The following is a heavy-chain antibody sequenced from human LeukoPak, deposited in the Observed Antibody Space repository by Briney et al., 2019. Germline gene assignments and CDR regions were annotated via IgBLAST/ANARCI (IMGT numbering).Heavy chain of an antibody. CDR1: GFTDSSNY. Sequence: PGGSLRLSCAASGFTDSSNYMSWVRQAPGKGLEWVSVIYSGGSTYYADSVKGRFTISRDNSKNTLYLQMNSLRAEDTAVYYCASGGARTTFDYWGQGTLVTVSS. J-gene: IGHJ4*02. D-gene: IGHD4-17*01. V-gene: IGHV3-66*01. CDR2: IYSGGST. CDR3: ASGGARTTFDY.